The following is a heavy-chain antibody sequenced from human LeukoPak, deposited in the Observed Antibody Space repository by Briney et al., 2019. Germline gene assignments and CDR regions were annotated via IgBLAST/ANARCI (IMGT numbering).Heavy chain of an antibody. V-gene: IGHV3-30*04. CDR1: GGTFSSYA. CDR2: ISYDGSNK. J-gene: IGHJ4*02. Sequence: SCKASGGTFSSYAMHWVRQAPGKGLEWVAVISYDGSNKYYADSVKGRFTISRDNSKNTLYLQMNSLRAEDTAVYYCARAKYSDLYYFDYWGQGTLVTVSS. D-gene: IGHD6-6*01. CDR3: ARAKYSDLYYFDY.